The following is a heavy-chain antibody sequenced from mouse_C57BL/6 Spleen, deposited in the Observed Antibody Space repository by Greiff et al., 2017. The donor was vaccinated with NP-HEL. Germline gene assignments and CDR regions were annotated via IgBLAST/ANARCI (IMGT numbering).Heavy chain of an antibody. V-gene: IGHV2-9*01. D-gene: IGHD2-5*01. CDR3: AKRFYSNYGAMDY. J-gene: IGHJ4*01. CDR2: IWGGGST. CDR1: GFSLTSYG. Sequence: VKVVESGPGLVAPSQSLSITCTVSGFSLTSYGVDWVRQPPGKGLEWLGVIWGGGSTNYNSALMSRLSISKDNSKSQVFLKMNSLQTDDTAMYYCAKRFYSNYGAMDYWGQGTSVTVSS.